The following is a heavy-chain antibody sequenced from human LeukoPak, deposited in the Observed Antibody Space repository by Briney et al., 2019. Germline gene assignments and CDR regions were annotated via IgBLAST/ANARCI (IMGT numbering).Heavy chain of an antibody. CDR1: GFTFSSYS. J-gene: IGHJ4*02. CDR3: AKDHSGYDYFDY. Sequence: GGSLRLSCAASGFTFSSYSMNWVRQAPGKGLEWVSAISGSGGSTCYADSVKGRFTISRDNSKNTLYLQMNSLRAEDTAVYYCAKDHSGYDYFDYWGQGTLVTVSS. CDR2: ISGSGGST. D-gene: IGHD5-12*01. V-gene: IGHV3-23*01.